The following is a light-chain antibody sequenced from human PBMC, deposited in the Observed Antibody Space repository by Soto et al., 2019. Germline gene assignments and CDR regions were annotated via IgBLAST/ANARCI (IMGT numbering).Light chain of an antibody. V-gene: IGKV1-5*03. CDR3: QQYSSYSRT. J-gene: IGKJ1*01. CDR2: KAS. Sequence: DIQMTQSPSTLSASVGDRVTITCRASQSISSWLAWYQQKPGKAPKLLIYKASSLESGVPSRFSGSGSGTEFTITISSLQPDDFATYYCQQYSSYSRTFGQGTKVEIK. CDR1: QSISSW.